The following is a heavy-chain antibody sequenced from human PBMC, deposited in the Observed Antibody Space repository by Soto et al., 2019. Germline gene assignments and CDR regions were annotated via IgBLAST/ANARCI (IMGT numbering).Heavy chain of an antibody. D-gene: IGHD2-8*02. CDR1: GFICSSYD. Sequence: GGSLRLSCAASGFICSSYDMSWVRQAPGKGLEWVSTILVDGRTFYVDSVKGWFTISRDSSQNTVYLQMNSLTAGDTALYYCAKATATGGGAFDICGQGTMVTVSS. CDR3: AKATATGGGAFDI. J-gene: IGHJ3*02. CDR2: ILVDGRT. V-gene: IGHV3-23*01.